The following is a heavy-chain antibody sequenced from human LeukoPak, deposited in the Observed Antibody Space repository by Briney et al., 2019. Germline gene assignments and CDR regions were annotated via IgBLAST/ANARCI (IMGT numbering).Heavy chain of an antibody. CDR3: ARIDCTNGVCYSNFPY. D-gene: IGHD2-8*01. J-gene: IGHJ4*02. CDR2: IYHSGNT. Sequence: PSETLSLTCAVYGGSFSGHYWSWIRQPPGKGLEWIGEIYHSGNTNYNPSLRRRVTISVDTSKNQFSLKLASVTAADTAVYYCARIDCTNGVCYSNFPYWGQGTLVTVSS. CDR1: GGSFSGHY. V-gene: IGHV4-34*01.